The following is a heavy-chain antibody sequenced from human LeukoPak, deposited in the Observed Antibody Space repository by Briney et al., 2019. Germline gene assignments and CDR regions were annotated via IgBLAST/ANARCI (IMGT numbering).Heavy chain of an antibody. V-gene: IGHV3-74*01. CDR1: GFTFSTYW. CDR2: INSDGSGT. D-gene: IGHD3-22*01. Sequence: GGSLRLSCAASGFTFSTYWMYWVRQVPGKGLVWVSRINSDGSGTSYADSVKGRFTISRDNAKNSLYLQMNSLRAEDTAVYNCASMDDSSGSDAFDIWGQGTMVTVSS. CDR3: ASMDDSSGSDAFDI. J-gene: IGHJ3*02.